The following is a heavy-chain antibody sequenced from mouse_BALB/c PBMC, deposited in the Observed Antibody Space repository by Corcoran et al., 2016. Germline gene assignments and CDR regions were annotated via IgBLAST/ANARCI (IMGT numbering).Heavy chain of an antibody. CDR2: INPNNGGT. J-gene: IGHJ2*01. CDR1: GYTFTDST. V-gene: IGHV1-18*01. CDR3: ARHGRSRCDY. D-gene: IGHD1-1*01. Sequence: EVLLQQSVPDLVNPGASVKIPCKASGYTFTDSTMDWVKQSHGKSLEWSGDINPNNGGTIYNQKFKGKATLTLDKSSSTAYMELRSLTSEDTAVYYCARHGRSRCDYWGQGTTLTVSS.